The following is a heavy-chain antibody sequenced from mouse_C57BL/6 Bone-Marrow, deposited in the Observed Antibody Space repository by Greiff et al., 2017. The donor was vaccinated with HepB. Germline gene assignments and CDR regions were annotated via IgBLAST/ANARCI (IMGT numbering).Heavy chain of an antibody. D-gene: IGHD1-1*01. J-gene: IGHJ1*03. Sequence: VQLQQSGPELVKPGASVKIPCKASGYTFTDYNMDWVKQSHGKSLEWIGDINPNNGGTIYNQKFKGKATLTVDKSSSTAYMELRSLTSEDTAVYYCAREGVYYGSSYWYFDVWGTGTTVTVSS. CDR3: AREGVYYGSSYWYFDV. CDR1: GYTFTDYN. CDR2: INPNNGGT. V-gene: IGHV1-18*01.